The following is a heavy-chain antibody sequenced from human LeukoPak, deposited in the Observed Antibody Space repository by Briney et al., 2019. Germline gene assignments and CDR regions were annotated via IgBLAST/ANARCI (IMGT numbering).Heavy chain of an antibody. D-gene: IGHD1-20*01. CDR3: ARAPGGYNWNYAGY. CDR2: ISSSSSYI. V-gene: IGHV3-21*01. Sequence: GGSLRLSCAASGFTFSSYSMNWVRQAPGKGLEWVSSISSSSSYIYYADSVKGRFTISRDNAKNSLYLQMNSLRAEDTAVYYCARAPGGYNWNYAGYWGQGTLVTVSS. CDR1: GFTFSSYS. J-gene: IGHJ4*02.